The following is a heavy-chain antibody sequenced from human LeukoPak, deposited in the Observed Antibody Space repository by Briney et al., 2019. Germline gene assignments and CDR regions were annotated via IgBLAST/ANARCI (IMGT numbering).Heavy chain of an antibody. CDR1: GFTFSNYW. CDR2: INGDGSST. J-gene: IGHJ4*02. Sequence: PGGSLRLSCAASGFTFSNYWMHWVRQAPGKGLVWVSRINGDGSSTSYADSVKGRFTISRDNAKNTLYLQMNSLRAEDTAVYYCATDPSYSIGWHDYWGQGTLVTVSS. V-gene: IGHV3-74*01. CDR3: ATDPSYSIGWHDY. D-gene: IGHD6-19*01.